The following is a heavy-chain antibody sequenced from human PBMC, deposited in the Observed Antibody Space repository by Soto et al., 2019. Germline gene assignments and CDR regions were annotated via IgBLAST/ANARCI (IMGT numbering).Heavy chain of an antibody. V-gene: IGHV4-4*02. CDR3: APPKTSPFLGPYNCSAP. J-gene: IGHJ5*02. CDR2: IYHSGST. CDR1: GVSISSNNW. Sequence: TLSLTCAVSGVSISSNNWWSWVRQPPGKGLEWIGEIYHSGSTNYNPSLKSRVTISVDKSKNQFSLKLSSMTAADTAVYYCAPPKTSPFLGPYNCSAPGGQGPLATVS. D-gene: IGHD3-3*01.